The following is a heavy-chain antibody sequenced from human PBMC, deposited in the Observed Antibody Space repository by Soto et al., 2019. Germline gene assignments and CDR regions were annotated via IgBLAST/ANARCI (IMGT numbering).Heavy chain of an antibody. CDR3: ARDKNTGLFDY. V-gene: IGHV4-34*01. CDR2: INHSGST. D-gene: IGHD2-8*02. CDR1: GGSFSGYY. Sequence: PSETLSLTCAVYGGSFSGYYWPWIRQPPGTGLEWIGEINHSGSTNYNPSLKSRVTISVDTSKNQFSLKLTSVTAADTAVYYCARDKNTGLFDYWGQGTLVTVSS. J-gene: IGHJ4*02.